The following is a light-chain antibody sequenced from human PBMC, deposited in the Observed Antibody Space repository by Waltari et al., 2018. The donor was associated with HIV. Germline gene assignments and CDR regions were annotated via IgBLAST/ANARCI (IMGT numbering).Light chain of an antibody. CDR3: QSYDSSLRGV. J-gene: IGLJ1*01. CDR2: YNT. CDR1: NSNIGAGYD. Sequence: QSVLTQPPSVSGAPGQRVTIFCTGNNSNIGAGYDLHWYQQLPETAPKLLIYYNTSRPSGVPDRFSASKSDTSASLAITGLQSEDEADYYCQSYDSSLRGVFGTGTKVTVL. V-gene: IGLV1-40*01.